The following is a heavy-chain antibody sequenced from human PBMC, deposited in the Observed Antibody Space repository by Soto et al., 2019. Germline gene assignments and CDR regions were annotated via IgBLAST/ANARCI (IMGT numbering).Heavy chain of an antibody. Sequence: PGGSLRLSCAASGFTFSRSGLAWVRQAPGKGLEWVSSIIGNGESPFYVDSVKGRFTISTDDSKSTVFLQMDSLRVEDTADYYCVKFTWPSYYTYSDYWGQGT. CDR3: VKFTWPSYYTYSDY. CDR2: IIGNGESP. J-gene: IGHJ4*02. CDR1: GFTFSRSG. D-gene: IGHD3-22*01. V-gene: IGHV3-23*01.